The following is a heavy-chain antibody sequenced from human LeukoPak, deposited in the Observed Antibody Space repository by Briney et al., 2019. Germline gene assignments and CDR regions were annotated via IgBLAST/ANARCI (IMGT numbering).Heavy chain of an antibody. CDR1: GFTFSSYA. V-gene: IGHV4-59*08. Sequence: PGGSLRLSCAASGFTFSSYAMSWIRQPPGKGLEWVGYIYYSGSTNYNPSLKSRVTISVDTSKNQFSLKLSSVTAADTAVYYCARLHLGVVVYFDYWGQGTLVTVSS. CDR2: IYYSGST. CDR3: ARLHLGVVVYFDY. D-gene: IGHD3-22*01. J-gene: IGHJ4*02.